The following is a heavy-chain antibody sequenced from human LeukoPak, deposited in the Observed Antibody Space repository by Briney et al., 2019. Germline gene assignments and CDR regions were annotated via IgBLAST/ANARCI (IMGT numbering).Heavy chain of an antibody. D-gene: IGHD6-6*01. J-gene: IGHJ4*02. V-gene: IGHV3-66*01. CDR3: ARERVENQQLVGGNY. Sequence: GGSLRLSCAASGFTVSSNYMSWVRQAPGKGLEWVSVIYSGGSTYYADSVKGRFTISRDNSKNTLYLQMNSLRAEDTAVYYCARERVENQQLVGGNYWGQGTLVTVSS. CDR1: GFTVSSNY. CDR2: IYSGGST.